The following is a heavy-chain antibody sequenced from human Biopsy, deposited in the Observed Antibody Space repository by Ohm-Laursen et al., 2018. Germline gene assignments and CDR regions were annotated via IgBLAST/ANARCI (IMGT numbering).Heavy chain of an antibody. CDR1: GFPFTNAW. V-gene: IGHV3-15*01. Sequence: SLRLSCAASGFPFTNAWMSWVRQAPGKGLEWVGRIKSKTGGGTIDYAASVKGRFSISRDDSKNTLYLQMNSLKTEDTAVYYCLSNWPAPWGQGPLVPSSS. CDR3: LSNWPAP. J-gene: IGHJ5*02. CDR2: IKSKTGGGTI.